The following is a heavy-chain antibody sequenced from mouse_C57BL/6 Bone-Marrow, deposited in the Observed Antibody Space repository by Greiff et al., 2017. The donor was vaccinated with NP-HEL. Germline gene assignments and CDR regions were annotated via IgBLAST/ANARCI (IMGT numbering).Heavy chain of an antibody. J-gene: IGHJ1*03. CDR1: GYSITSGYY. CDR2: IRYDGSN. Sequence: VQLKESGPGLVKPSQSLSLTCSVTGYSITSGYYWYWIRQFPGNKLEWMGYIRYDGSNNYNPSLKNRTSITRDTSKNQFIVKMHSMTTEDTATYYCARGYYGNSYHYWYFDDWGTGTTVTVSS. D-gene: IGHD1-1*01. CDR3: ARGYYGNSYHYWYFDD. V-gene: IGHV3-6*01.